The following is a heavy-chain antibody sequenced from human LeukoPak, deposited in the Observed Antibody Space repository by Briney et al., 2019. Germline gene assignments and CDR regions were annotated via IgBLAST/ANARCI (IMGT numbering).Heavy chain of an antibody. CDR2: ISSNGDNT. CDR1: GFTFSTYV. Sequence: GGSLRLSCSVSGFTFSTYVMHWVRQAPGKGLEYVSAISSNGDNTYYADSVKGRFTISRDNSKNTLYLQMNSLRAEDTAVYYCAKDYYGSGGYLPNWFDPWGQGTLVTVSS. D-gene: IGHD3-10*01. CDR3: AKDYYGSGGYLPNWFDP. J-gene: IGHJ5*02. V-gene: IGHV3-64*04.